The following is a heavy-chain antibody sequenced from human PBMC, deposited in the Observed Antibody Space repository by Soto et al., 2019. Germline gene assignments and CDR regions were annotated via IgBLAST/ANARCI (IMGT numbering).Heavy chain of an antibody. J-gene: IGHJ6*02. V-gene: IGHV5-10-1*01. CDR2: IDPSDSYT. CDR1: GYSFISYW. CDR3: ARPCTGCMGADGMDV. Sequence: RESLKLSCKGSGYSFISYWISWVRQMPGKGLEWMGRIDPSDSYTDYSPSFQGHVTISADRSTNTIYLQWSSLKASDTAMYYCARPCTGCMGADGMDVWGQGTTVTVSS. D-gene: IGHD2-2*01.